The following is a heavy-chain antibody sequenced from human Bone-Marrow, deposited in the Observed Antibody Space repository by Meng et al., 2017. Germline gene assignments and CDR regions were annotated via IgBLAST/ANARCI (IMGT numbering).Heavy chain of an antibody. CDR3: ARDIPATAAALDV. D-gene: IGHD2-2*01. CDR1: RFTFSNYW. V-gene: IGHV3-7*01. J-gene: IGHJ3*01. CDR2: IKDDWSDN. Sequence: WGSLSLSCAVSRFTFSNYWMTWVRQAPGRGLEWVANIKDDWSDNPYVDSVQGRFTISRDNAKNSLFLQMNSLRVEDTAVYYCARDIPATAAALDVWGQGTLVTVSS.